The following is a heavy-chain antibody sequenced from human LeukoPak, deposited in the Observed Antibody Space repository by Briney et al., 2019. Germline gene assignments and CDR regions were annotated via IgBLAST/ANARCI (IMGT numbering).Heavy chain of an antibody. CDR3: ARAGEYDSSWYYFDY. D-gene: IGHD6-13*01. CDR1: GFTFSSYE. V-gene: IGHV3-48*03. Sequence: PGGSLRLSCAASGFTFSSYEMNWVRQAPGKGLEWVSYISSSGSTIYYADSVKGRFTISRDSAKNSLYLQMNSLRAEDTAVYYCARAGEYDSSWYYFDYWGQGTLVTVSS. J-gene: IGHJ4*02. CDR2: ISSSGSTI.